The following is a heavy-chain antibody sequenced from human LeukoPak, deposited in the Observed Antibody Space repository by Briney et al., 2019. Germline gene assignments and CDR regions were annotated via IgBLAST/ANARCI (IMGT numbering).Heavy chain of an antibody. CDR3: ARLKLGAYFDL. CDR2: VYNSGDT. V-gene: IGHV4-61*08. Sequence: KPSETLSLTCAVSGGSISSGGYSWSWIRQSPGKGLEWVGYVYNSGDTGKNPSLKSRVTILLDTSKNQCSLKLTSVSAADTAVYYCARLKLGAYFDLWGRGTLVTVSS. CDR1: GGSISSGGYS. J-gene: IGHJ2*01. D-gene: IGHD3-16*01.